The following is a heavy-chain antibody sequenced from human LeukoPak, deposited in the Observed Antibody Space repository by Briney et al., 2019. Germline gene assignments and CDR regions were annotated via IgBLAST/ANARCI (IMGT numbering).Heavy chain of an antibody. D-gene: IGHD6-19*01. Sequence: SETLSLTCTASGGSISSSSYYWGWVRQPPGKGLEWIGSIYYSGSTYYNPSLKSRVTISVDTSKNQFSLKLSSVTAADTAVYYCAKAGYSSGWSVSYYYYMDVWGKGTTVTISS. CDR1: GGSISSSSYY. CDR3: AKAGYSSGWSVSYYYYMDV. J-gene: IGHJ6*03. CDR2: IYYSGST. V-gene: IGHV4-39*01.